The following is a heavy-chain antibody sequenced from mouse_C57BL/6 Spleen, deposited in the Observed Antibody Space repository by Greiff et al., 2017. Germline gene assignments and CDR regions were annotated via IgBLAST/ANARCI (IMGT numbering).Heavy chain of an antibody. J-gene: IGHJ4*01. CDR1: GFTFSSYG. V-gene: IGHV5-6*01. D-gene: IGHD1-1*01. CDR2: ISSGGSYT. Sequence: EVLLVESGGDLVKPGGSLKLSCAASGFTFSSYGMSWVRQTPDKRLEWVATISSGGSYTYYPDSVKGRFTISRDNAKNTLYLQMSSLKSEDTAMYYCARHNYGSSYVGAMDYWGQGTSVTVSS. CDR3: ARHNYGSSYVGAMDY.